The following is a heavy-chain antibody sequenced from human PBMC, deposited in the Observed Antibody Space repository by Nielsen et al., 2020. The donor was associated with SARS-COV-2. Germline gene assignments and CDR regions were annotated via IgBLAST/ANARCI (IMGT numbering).Heavy chain of an antibody. CDR2: IRHDGTNK. V-gene: IGHV3-33*08. Sequence: GESLKISCAASGFTFSSYGMHWVRQAPGKGLEWAAFIRHDGTNKNYADSVKGRFTISRDNSKNTLYLQMNSLRVEDTAVYYCARMYDGETYWGQGTLVTVSS. J-gene: IGHJ4*02. CDR1: GFTFSSYG. CDR3: ARMYDGETY. D-gene: IGHD3-10*01.